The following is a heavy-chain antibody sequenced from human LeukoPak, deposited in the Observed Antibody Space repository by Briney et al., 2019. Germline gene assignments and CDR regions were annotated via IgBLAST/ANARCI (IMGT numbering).Heavy chain of an antibody. CDR2: IWYDGSNK. CDR1: GFTFSSYG. CDR3: ARGRSSWYIEYDAFDI. Sequence: GGSLRLSCAASGFTFSSYGMHWVRQAPGKGLEWVAVIWYDGSNKYYADSVKGRFTISRDNSKNTLYLQMNSLRAEDTAVYYCARGRSSWYIEYDAFDIWGQGTMVTVSS. J-gene: IGHJ3*02. D-gene: IGHD6-13*01. V-gene: IGHV3-33*01.